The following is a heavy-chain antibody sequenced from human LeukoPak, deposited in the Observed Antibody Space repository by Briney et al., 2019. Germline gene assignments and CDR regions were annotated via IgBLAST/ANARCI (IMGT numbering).Heavy chain of an antibody. CDR2: IDWDDDK. Sequence: SGPALVKPTQTHTLTCTFSGFSLSTSGMRVSWIRQPPGKALEWLARIDWDDDKFYSTSLKTRLTISKDTSKNQVVLTMTNMDPVDAATYYCARTRATMRGFDYWGQGTLVTVSS. CDR1: GFSLSTSGMR. V-gene: IGHV2-70*04. J-gene: IGHJ4*02. D-gene: IGHD5-12*01. CDR3: ARTRATMRGFDY.